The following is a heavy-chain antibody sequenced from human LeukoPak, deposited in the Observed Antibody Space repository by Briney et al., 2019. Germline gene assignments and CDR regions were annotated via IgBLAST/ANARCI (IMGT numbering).Heavy chain of an antibody. Sequence: GASVKVSCKASGYTFTGYYMHWVRQAPGQGLEWMGWINPNSGGTNYAQKFQGRVTMTRDTSISTAYMELSRLRSDDTAVYYCARVASGRDYYYYYYMDVWGKGTTVTVS. CDR3: ARVASGRDYYYYYYMDV. J-gene: IGHJ6*03. V-gene: IGHV1-2*02. D-gene: IGHD5-12*01. CDR1: GYTFTGYY. CDR2: INPNSGGT.